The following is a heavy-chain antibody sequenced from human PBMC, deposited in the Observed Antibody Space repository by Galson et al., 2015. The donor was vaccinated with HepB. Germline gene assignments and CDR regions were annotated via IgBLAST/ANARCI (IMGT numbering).Heavy chain of an antibody. V-gene: IGHV4-59*08. J-gene: IGHJ6*02. CDR1: GGSISSYY. D-gene: IGHD4-17*01. CDR2: IYYSGST. Sequence: ETLSLTCTVSGGSISSYYWSWIRQPPGKGLEWIGYIYYSGSTNYNPSLKSRVTISVDTSKNQFSLKLSSVTAADTAVYYCARMTTNSHNDYYYYGMDVWGQGTTVTVSS. CDR3: ARMTTNSHNDYYYYGMDV.